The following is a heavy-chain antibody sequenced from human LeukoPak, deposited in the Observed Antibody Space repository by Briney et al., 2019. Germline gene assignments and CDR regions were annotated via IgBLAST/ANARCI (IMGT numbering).Heavy chain of an antibody. CDR2: IYYTGNT. CDR3: ARRMGEGQQMVLSMDV. Sequence: SETPSLTCSVSGDSITGYYWGWIRQPPGKGLEWIGNIYYTGNTYYNSSLKSRVTISGDTSKNQFSLKLSSVTAADTAVYYCARRMGEGQQMVLSMDVWAKGPRSPSP. CDR1: GDSITGYY. V-gene: IGHV4-39*07. J-gene: IGHJ6*03. D-gene: IGHD6-13*01.